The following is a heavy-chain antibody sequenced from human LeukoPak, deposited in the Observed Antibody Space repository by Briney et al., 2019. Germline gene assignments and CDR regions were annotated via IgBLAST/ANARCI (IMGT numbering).Heavy chain of an antibody. V-gene: IGHV4-4*02. J-gene: IGHJ6*04. D-gene: IGHD5-18*01. Sequence: KPSGTLSLTCAVSGGSISSSNWWSWVRQPPGKGLEWIGEIYHSGSTNYNPSLKSRVTISVDKSKNQFSLKLSSVTAADTAVYYCAREKVWGYSYRDGPYYGMDVWGKGTTVTVSS. CDR1: GGSISSSNW. CDR3: AREKVWGYSYRDGPYYGMDV. CDR2: IYHSGST.